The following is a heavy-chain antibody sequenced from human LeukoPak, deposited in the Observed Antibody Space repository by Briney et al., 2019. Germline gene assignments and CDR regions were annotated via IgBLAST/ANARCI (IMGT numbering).Heavy chain of an antibody. J-gene: IGHJ4*02. CDR1: GFKFSDYY. V-gene: IGHV3-11*01. Sequence: KPGGSLRLSCAASGFKFSDYYMSWIRQAPGKGLEWVSYISSSGSTIYYAESVKGRFTISRDNAKNSVYLQMNSLRAEDTAVYYCASGRYDFWSGYYRDWGQRTLVTVSS. D-gene: IGHD3-3*01. CDR2: ISSSGSTI. CDR3: ASGRYDFWSGYYRD.